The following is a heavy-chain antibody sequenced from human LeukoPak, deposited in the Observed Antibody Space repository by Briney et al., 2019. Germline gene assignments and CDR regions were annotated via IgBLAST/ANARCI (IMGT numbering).Heavy chain of an antibody. V-gene: IGHV3-30*14. CDR2: ISYDGSNK. D-gene: IGHD1-26*01. CDR1: GFTFSSYA. Sequence: GGSLRLSCAASGFTFSSYAMHWVRQAPGKGLEWVAVISYDGSNKYYADSVKGRFTISRDNSKNTLFLELSSLRTDDTAVYYCVRDMSGKYSFDYWGQGTLVIVST. CDR3: VRDMSGKYSFDY. J-gene: IGHJ4*02.